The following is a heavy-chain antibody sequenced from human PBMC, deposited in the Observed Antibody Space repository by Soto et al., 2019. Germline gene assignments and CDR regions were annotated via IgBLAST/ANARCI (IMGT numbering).Heavy chain of an antibody. CDR2: ISSSSSYT. CDR1: GFTFSDYY. D-gene: IGHD4-17*01. J-gene: IGHJ3*02. CDR3: ARDRHGDETPGPIDI. Sequence: QVQLVESGGGLVKPGGSLRLSCAASGFTFSDYYMSWIRQAPGKGLEWVSYISSSSSYTNYADSVKGRFTISRDNAKNALYLQMNSLRAEDTAVYYCARDRHGDETPGPIDIWGQGTMVTVSS. V-gene: IGHV3-11*05.